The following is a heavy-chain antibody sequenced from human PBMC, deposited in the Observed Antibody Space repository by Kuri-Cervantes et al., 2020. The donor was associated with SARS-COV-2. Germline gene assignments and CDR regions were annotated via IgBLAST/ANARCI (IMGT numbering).Heavy chain of an antibody. CDR2: ISGSGGST. V-gene: IGHV3-23*01. Sequence: GESLKISCAASGFTFSSYAMSWVRQAPGKGLEWVSAISGSGGSTYYADSVKGRFTISRDNSKNTLYLQMNSLRAEDTAVYYCARIASSSGWENFDYWGQGTLVTVSS. J-gene: IGHJ4*02. D-gene: IGHD6-19*01. CDR3: ARIASSSGWENFDY. CDR1: GFTFSSYA.